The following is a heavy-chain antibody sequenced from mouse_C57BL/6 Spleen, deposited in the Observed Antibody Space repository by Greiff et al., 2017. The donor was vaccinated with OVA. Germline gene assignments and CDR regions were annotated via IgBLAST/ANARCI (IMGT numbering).Heavy chain of an antibody. D-gene: IGHD1-1*01. V-gene: IGHV1-55*01. CDR2: IYPGSGST. J-gene: IGHJ2*01. CDR3: ASGSSLSHYFDY. Sequence: QVQLQQPGAELVKPGASVKMSCKASGYTFTSYWITWVKQRPGQGLEWIGDIYPGSGSTNYNEKFKSKATLTVDTSSSTAYMQLSSLTSEDSAVYYCASGSSLSHYFDYWGQGTTLTVSS. CDR1: GYTFTSYW.